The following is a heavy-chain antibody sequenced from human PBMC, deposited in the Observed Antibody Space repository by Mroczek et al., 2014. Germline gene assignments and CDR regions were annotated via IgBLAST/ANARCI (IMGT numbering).Heavy chain of an antibody. Sequence: VQLQQWGGGLVQPGGSLKLSCAASGFSLTNYEMHWVRQGAGQGLQWVSSISPGSDPYYPASVRGRFTISXENGKNSFYLQMNSLTAGDTAVYYCARESPGGYYGMDVWGQGTTVTVSS. CDR3: ARESPGGYYGMDV. D-gene: IGHD1-1*01. CDR2: ISPGSDP. V-gene: IGHV3-13*05. CDR1: GFSLTNYE. J-gene: IGHJ6*02.